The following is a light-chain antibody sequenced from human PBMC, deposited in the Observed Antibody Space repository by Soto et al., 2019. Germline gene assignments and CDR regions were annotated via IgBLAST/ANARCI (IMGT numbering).Light chain of an antibody. V-gene: IGKV3-20*01. J-gene: IGKJ5*01. CDR2: GAS. CDR3: QQYDNSPIT. Sequence: EIVLTQSPGTLSLSPGERATLSCRASQSVSRNYLAWYQQKPGQAPRLLIYGASSRATGIPDRFSGSGSGTDFTLTISRLEPEDFAVYHCQQYDNSPITFGQGTRLEIK. CDR1: QSVSRNY.